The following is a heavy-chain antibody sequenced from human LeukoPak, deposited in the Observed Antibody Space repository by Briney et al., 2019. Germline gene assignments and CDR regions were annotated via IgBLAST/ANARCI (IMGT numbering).Heavy chain of an antibody. Sequence: SETLSLTCTVSGYSISSGYYWGWIRQPPGKGLEWIGSIYHSGSTYYNPSLKSRVTISVDTSKNQFSLKLSSVTAADTAVYYCARGRGYSYGYGHYFDYWGQGTLVTVSS. J-gene: IGHJ4*02. V-gene: IGHV4-38-2*02. CDR3: ARGRGYSYGYGHYFDY. CDR2: IYHSGST. D-gene: IGHD5-18*01. CDR1: GYSISSGYY.